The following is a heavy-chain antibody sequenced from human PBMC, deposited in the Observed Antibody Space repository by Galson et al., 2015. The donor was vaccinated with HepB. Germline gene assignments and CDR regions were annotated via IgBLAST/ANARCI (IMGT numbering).Heavy chain of an antibody. CDR2: ISSSSSYI. CDR3: ARNTPSSGYHGLHS. J-gene: IGHJ4*02. D-gene: IGHD5-12*01. Sequence: SLRLSCAASGFTFSSYSMNWVRQAPGKGLEWVSSISSSSSYIYYADSVKGRFTISRDNAKNSLYLQMNSLRAEDTAVYYCARNTPSSGYHGLHSGGQGTLVTVPS. V-gene: IGHV3-21*01. CDR1: GFTFSSYS.